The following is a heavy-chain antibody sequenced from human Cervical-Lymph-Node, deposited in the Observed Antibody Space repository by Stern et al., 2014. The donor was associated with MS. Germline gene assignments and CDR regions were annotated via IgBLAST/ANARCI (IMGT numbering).Heavy chain of an antibody. V-gene: IGHV3-48*02. Sequence: EMQLLESGGGLVQPGGSLRLSCAASGFTFSSYSMTWVRQAPGKGLEWGSYISSSSSTIYYADSVKGRFTISRDNAKNSLYLQMNSLRDEDTAVYYCARDDYGDYDLDYWGQGTLVTVSS. J-gene: IGHJ4*02. CDR3: ARDDYGDYDLDY. CDR2: ISSSSSTI. D-gene: IGHD4-17*01. CDR1: GFTFSSYS.